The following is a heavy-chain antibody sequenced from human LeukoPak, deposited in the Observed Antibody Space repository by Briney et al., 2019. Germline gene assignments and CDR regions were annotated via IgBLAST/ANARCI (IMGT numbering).Heavy chain of an antibody. CDR3: ARRGVTGTTDY. CDR2: INPNSGGT. Sequence: GVSVKVSCKASGGTFSSYAISWVRQAPGQGLEWMGRINPNSGGTNYAQKFQGRVTMTRDTSISTAYMELSRLRSDDTAVYYCARRGVTGTTDYWGQGTLVTVSS. V-gene: IGHV1-2*06. J-gene: IGHJ4*02. D-gene: IGHD1-7*01. CDR1: GGTFSSYA.